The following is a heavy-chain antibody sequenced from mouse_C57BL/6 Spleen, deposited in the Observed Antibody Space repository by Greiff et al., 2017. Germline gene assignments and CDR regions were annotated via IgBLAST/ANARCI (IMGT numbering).Heavy chain of an antibody. D-gene: IGHD2-3*01. J-gene: IGHJ3*01. Sequence: EVQLQQSGPELVKPGASVKISCKASGYTFTDYYMNWVKQSHGKSLEWIGDINPNDGGTSDNKKFKGKATLTVDKSSSTAYMELRSLTSEDSAVYYCARLGDGYYDGFAYWGQGTLVTVSA. CDR1: GYTFTDYY. V-gene: IGHV1-26*01. CDR3: ARLGDGYYDGFAY. CDR2: INPNDGGT.